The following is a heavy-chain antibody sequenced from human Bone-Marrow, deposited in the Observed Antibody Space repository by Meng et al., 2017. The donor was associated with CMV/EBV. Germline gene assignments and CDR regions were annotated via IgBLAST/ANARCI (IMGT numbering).Heavy chain of an antibody. CDR3: AKASMTTVTLPFDY. J-gene: IGHJ4*02. V-gene: IGHV3-23*01. CDR1: GFTFSSYA. CDR2: ISGSGGST. D-gene: IGHD4-17*01. Sequence: GGSLRLSCAASGFTFSSYAMHWVRQAPGKGLEWVSAISGSGGSTYYADSVKGRFTISRDNSKNTLYPQMNSLRAEDTAVYYCAKASMTTVTLPFDYWGQGTRVTGSS.